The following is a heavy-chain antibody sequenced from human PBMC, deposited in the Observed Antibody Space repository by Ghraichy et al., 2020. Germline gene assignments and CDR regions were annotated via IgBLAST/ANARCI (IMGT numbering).Heavy chain of an antibody. CDR1: GDSVSSNSAA. CDR3: ARDPKVGSSGWYYYYYYGMDV. Sequence: SQTLSLTCAISGDSVSSNSAAWNWIRQSPSRGLEWLGRTYYRSKWYNDYAVSVKSRITINPDTSKNQFSLQLNSVTPEDTAVYYCARDPKVGSSGWYYYYYYGMDVWGQGTTVTVSS. V-gene: IGHV6-1*01. CDR2: TYYRSKWYN. J-gene: IGHJ6*02. D-gene: IGHD6-19*01.